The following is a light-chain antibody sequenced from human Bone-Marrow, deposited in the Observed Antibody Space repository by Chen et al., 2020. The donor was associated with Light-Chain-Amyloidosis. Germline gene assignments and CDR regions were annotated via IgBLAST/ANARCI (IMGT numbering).Light chain of an antibody. Sequence: DIQMTQSPSTLSASVGDRVTITCRASQRISSWLAWYQQNPGKAPKLLVYDASSLESGVPSRFSRSGSVTEFTLTISRLQPDDLATYYCQQYNSYSWTFGQGTKVEIK. CDR3: QQYNSYSWT. CDR1: QRISSW. J-gene: IGKJ1*01. V-gene: IGKV1-5*01. CDR2: DAS.